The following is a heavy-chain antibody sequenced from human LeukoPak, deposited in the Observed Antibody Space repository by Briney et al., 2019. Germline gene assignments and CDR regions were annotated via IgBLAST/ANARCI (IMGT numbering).Heavy chain of an antibody. CDR1: GFTFSSYW. CDR3: ASHTYYYDSSGNKLLDY. V-gene: IGHV3-74*01. Sequence: PGGSLRLSCAASGFTFSSYWMHWVRQAPGKGLVWVSRINSDGSSTSYADSVKGRFTISRDNAKNTLYLQMNSLRAEDTAVYYCASHTYYYDSSGNKLLDYWGHGTLVTVSS. D-gene: IGHD3-22*01. CDR2: INSDGSST. J-gene: IGHJ4*01.